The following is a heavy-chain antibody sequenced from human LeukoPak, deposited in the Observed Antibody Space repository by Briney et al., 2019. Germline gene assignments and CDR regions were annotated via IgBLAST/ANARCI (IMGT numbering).Heavy chain of an antibody. V-gene: IGHV1-18*04. J-gene: IGHJ4*02. Sequence: ASVKVSCKASGYTFTSYGISWVRQAPGQGLEWMGWISAYNGNTNYAQKLQGRVTMTTDTSTSTAYMQLTSLRSDDTAVYYCARDGLYYDILTGYYSPFDYWGQGTLVTVSS. CDR3: ARDGLYYDILTGYYSPFDY. CDR2: ISAYNGNT. CDR1: GYTFTSYG. D-gene: IGHD3-9*01.